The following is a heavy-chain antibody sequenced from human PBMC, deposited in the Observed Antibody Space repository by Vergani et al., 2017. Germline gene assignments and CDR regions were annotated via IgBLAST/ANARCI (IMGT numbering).Heavy chain of an antibody. CDR3: VKERGMLAQFNNYYSDY. D-gene: IGHD1-1*01. J-gene: IGHJ4*02. Sequence: QVQLVESAGGVVQPGGSLRLSCATSRFTFSSYGMHWVRQAPGKGLEWVAFIRHDGSKETYGDSVKGRFTISRDNSRNTMYLQINSLRAEDTAVYYCVKERGMLAQFNNYYSDYWGQGTLVTVSS. V-gene: IGHV3-30*02. CDR2: IRHDGSKE. CDR1: RFTFSSYG.